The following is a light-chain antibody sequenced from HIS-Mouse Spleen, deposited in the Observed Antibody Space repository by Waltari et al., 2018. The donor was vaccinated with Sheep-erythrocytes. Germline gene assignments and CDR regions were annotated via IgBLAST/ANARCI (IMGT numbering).Light chain of an antibody. CDR1: SSAVGGYNY. CDR3: CSYAGSYTFWV. V-gene: IGLV2-11*01. Sequence: QSALTQPRSVSGSPGQSVTISCTGTSSAVGGYNYVSWYQQHPGKAPKLMIYDVSKRPSGVPDRFSGSKSGNTASLTISGLQAEDEADYYCCSYAGSYTFWVFGGGTK. J-gene: IGLJ3*02. CDR2: DVS.